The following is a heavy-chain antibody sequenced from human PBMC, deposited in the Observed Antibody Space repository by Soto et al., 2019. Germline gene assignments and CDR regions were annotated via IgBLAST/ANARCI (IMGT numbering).Heavy chain of an antibody. J-gene: IGHJ6*02. D-gene: IGHD4-17*01. Sequence: QVRLEESGPGLVKPSETLSLICSVSGGSVNNANYFWNWIRHHPENGLEWIGYIYYSGSTRYNPSFKTRATLSIDTSKNHFSPRLNSVTVADTAVYFCARDADYGGSRGGMDVWGRGTTVTVSS. CDR1: GGSVNNANYF. CDR2: IYYSGST. CDR3: ARDADYGGSRGGMDV. V-gene: IGHV4-31*03.